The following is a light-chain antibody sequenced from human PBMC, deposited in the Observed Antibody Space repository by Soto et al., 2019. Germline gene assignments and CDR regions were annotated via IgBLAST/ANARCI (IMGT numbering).Light chain of an antibody. Sequence: QSALTQPASVSGSPGQSVTISCTGTGSDVGGYNYVSWYQQHPGKAPKLMIYAVSNRPSGVSNRFSGSKSGNTASLTISGLQGEDEADYYCSSYTTSSTPLYVFGTGTKLTVL. CDR1: GSDVGGYNY. V-gene: IGLV2-14*01. CDR3: SSYTTSSTPLYV. J-gene: IGLJ1*01. CDR2: AVS.